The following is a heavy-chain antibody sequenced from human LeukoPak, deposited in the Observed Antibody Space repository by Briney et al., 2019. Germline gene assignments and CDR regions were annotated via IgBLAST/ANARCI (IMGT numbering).Heavy chain of an antibody. J-gene: IGHJ5*02. CDR2: ISWNSGSI. V-gene: IGHV3-9*01. D-gene: IGHD3-22*01. Sequence: PGGSLRLSCAASGFTFDDYAMHWVRQAPGKGLEWVSGISWNSGSIGYADSVKGRFTISRDNAKNSLYLQMNSLRAEDTALYYCAKGDVYDSPTRFDPWGQGTLVTVSS. CDR1: GFTFDDYA. CDR3: AKGDVYDSPTRFDP.